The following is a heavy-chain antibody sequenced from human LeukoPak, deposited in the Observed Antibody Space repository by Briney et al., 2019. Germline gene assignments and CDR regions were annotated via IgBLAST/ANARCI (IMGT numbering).Heavy chain of an antibody. Sequence: SETLSLTCTVSGGSISSRSYYWGWIRQPPGKGLKWIGIIYYSGSTYSNPSLRSRVTISVDTSKNQFSLRLTSVTAADTAVYYCARQTGSGLFILPGGQGTLVTVSS. D-gene: IGHD3/OR15-3a*01. J-gene: IGHJ4*02. CDR2: IYYSGST. CDR3: ARQTGSGLFILP. V-gene: IGHV4-39*01. CDR1: GGSISSRSYY.